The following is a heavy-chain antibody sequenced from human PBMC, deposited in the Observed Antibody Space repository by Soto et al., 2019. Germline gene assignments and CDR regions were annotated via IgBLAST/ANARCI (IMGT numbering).Heavy chain of an antibody. J-gene: IGHJ4*02. CDR2: ISYDGSNK. V-gene: IGHV3-30-3*01. CDR3: ARVSGSEDY. CDR1: GFTFSSYA. Sequence: QVQLVESGGGVVQPGRSLRLSCAASGFTFSSYAMHWVRQAPGKGLEWVAVISYDGSNKYYADSVKGRFTISRDNSKNTLYLQMNSLRAEDTAVYYSARVSGSEDYWGQGTLVTVSS. D-gene: IGHD5-12*01.